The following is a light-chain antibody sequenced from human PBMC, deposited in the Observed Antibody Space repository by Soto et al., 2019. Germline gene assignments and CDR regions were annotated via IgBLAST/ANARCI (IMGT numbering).Light chain of an antibody. CDR3: QQYNNWPGT. V-gene: IGKV3-15*01. Sequence: EIVMTQSPATLSVSPGERATLSCRASESISNNLAWYQQKPGQAPRLLIYYAATRASGFPARFSARGSGTEFTLTITSLQSEDSAVYYCQQYNNWPGTFGQGTKVEI. CDR1: ESISNN. CDR2: YAA. J-gene: IGKJ1*01.